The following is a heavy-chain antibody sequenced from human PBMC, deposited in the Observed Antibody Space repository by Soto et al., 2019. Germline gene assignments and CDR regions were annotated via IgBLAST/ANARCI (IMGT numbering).Heavy chain of an antibody. V-gene: IGHV3-43D*04. CDR3: AKGATVTTHYQYYWMDV. CDR1: GFTFDDFA. D-gene: IGHD4-17*01. J-gene: IGHJ6*02. CDR2: VNWDGDTT. Sequence: EVQVVESGGAVVQPGGSLRLSCAASGFTFDDFAMCWVRQVPGKGLEWISLVNWDGDTTFYAASVKGRFIISRDNSKNSVYLQMNSLRSDDSAIYYCAKGATVTTHYQYYWMDVWGRGTTVTVSS.